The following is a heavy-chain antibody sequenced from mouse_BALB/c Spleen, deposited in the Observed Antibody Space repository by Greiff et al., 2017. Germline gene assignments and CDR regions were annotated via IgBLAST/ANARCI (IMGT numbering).Heavy chain of an antibody. D-gene: IGHD2-1*01. CDR2: IYPGNGDT. J-gene: IGHJ3*01. CDR3: ARSIYYGPSWFAY. Sequence: VQLQQSGAELVKPGASVKMSCKASGYTFTSYNMHWVKQTPGQGLEWIGAIYPGNGDTSYNQKFKGKATLTADKSSSTAYMQLSSLTSEDSAVYYCARSIYYGPSWFAYWGQGTLVTVSA. CDR1: GYTFTSYN. V-gene: IGHV1-12*01.